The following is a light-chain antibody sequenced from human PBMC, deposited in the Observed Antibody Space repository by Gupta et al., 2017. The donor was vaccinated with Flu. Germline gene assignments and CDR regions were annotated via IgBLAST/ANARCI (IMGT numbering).Light chain of an antibody. J-gene: IGLJ2*01. Sequence: QSVLTQLSSMSAHPGLKVTISCSGSSSNIGHNYVSWYQQLPRTATTLLIYENNKLPPGIPDRCSGSKSGTSATLSITGLQTGEEADYYCRSLYGSRSAEVFGGGTKLTVL. CDR1: SSNIGHNY. CDR3: RSLYGSRSAEV. CDR2: ENN. V-gene: IGLV1-51*02.